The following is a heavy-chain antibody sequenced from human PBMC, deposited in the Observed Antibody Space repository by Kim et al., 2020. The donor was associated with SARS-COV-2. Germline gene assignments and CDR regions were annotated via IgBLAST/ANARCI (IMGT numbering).Heavy chain of an antibody. CDR1: GFTFSSYW. CDR2: IKQDGSEK. CDR3: ARGSWIQLWYYFDY. D-gene: IGHD5-18*01. V-gene: IGHV3-7*01. J-gene: IGHJ4*02. Sequence: GGSLRLSCAASGFTFSSYWMSWVRQAPGKGLEWVANIKQDGSEKYYVDSVKGRFTISRDNAKNSLYLQMNSLRAEDTAVYYCARGSWIQLWYYFDYWGQGTLVTVSS.